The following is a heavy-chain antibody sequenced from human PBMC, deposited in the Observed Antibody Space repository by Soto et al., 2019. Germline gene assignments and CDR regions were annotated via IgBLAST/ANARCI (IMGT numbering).Heavy chain of an antibody. Sequence: SGPTLVNPTQTLTLTCTFSGCSLSTSGVGVGWIRQPPGKALEWLALIYWDDDKRYSPSLKSRLTITKDTSKNQVVLTMTNMDPVDTATYYCAHRGSGWWGFSWFDPWGQGTLVTVSS. V-gene: IGHV2-5*02. CDR1: GCSLSTSGVG. J-gene: IGHJ5*02. CDR3: AHRGSGWWGFSWFDP. CDR2: IYWDDDK. D-gene: IGHD6-19*01.